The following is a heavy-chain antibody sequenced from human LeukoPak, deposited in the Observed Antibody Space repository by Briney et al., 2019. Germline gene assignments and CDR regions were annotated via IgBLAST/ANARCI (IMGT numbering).Heavy chain of an antibody. CDR1: GFTFSSYA. Sequence: GGSLRLSCAASGFTFSSYAMHWVRQAPGKGLEWVAVISYDGSNKYYADSVKGRFTISRDNSKNTLYLQMNSLRAEDTAVYYCAGEGRNDRHMDYWGQGTLVTVSS. D-gene: IGHD1-1*01. CDR2: ISYDGSNK. CDR3: AGEGRNDRHMDY. V-gene: IGHV3-30-3*01. J-gene: IGHJ4*02.